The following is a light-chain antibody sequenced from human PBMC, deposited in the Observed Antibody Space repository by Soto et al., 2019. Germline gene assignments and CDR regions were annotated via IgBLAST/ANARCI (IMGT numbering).Light chain of an antibody. J-gene: IGKJ1*01. CDR3: QQHSHWPPWT. CDR2: GAS. Sequence: EVVLTQSPATLSLSPGERATLSCRASQNVRTFLDWYQQKPGQPPRLLIYGASNRATGIPARFSGSGSGTDFTLTISSLEPEDFAVYYCQQHSHWPPWTFGVGTRVEIQ. V-gene: IGKV3-11*01. CDR1: QNVRTF.